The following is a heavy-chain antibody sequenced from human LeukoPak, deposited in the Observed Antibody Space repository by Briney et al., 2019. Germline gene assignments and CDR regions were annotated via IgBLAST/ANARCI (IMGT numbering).Heavy chain of an antibody. J-gene: IGHJ4*02. Sequence: SETLSLTCTVSGVSISSSNSYWGWIRQPPGKGLEWIGYIYYRGSTYYNPSLKSRVTISVDTSKNQFSLKLSSVTAADTAVYYCARLVGSSWYHEVLLGRDYWGQGTLVTVSS. CDR1: GVSISSSNSY. CDR3: ARLVGSSWYHEVLLGRDY. V-gene: IGHV4-39*01. CDR2: IYYRGST. D-gene: IGHD6-13*01.